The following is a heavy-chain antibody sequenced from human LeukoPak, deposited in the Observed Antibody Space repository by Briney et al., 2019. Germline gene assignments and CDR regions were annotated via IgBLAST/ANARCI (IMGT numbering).Heavy chain of an antibody. V-gene: IGHV4-59*01. CDR3: ARDLGGGSYYAGLDI. CDR1: GGSISSYY. J-gene: IGHJ3*02. Sequence: PSETLSLTCTVSGGSISSYYWSWIRQPPGKGLEWIGYIYYSGSTNYNPSLKSRVTISVDTSKNQFSLKLSSVTAADTAVYYCARDLGGGSYYAGLDIWGQGTMVTVSS. D-gene: IGHD1-26*01. CDR2: IYYSGST.